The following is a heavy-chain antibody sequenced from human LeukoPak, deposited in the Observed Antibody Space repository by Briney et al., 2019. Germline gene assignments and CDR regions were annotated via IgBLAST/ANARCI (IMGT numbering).Heavy chain of an antibody. CDR2: ISGDGSDI. D-gene: IGHD1-20*01. CDR3: VSLGGITVTGPYDFDC. CDR1: GFTFSGNW. J-gene: IGHJ4*02. V-gene: IGHV3-74*03. Sequence: PGGSLGLSCVASGFTFSGNWMNWVRQAPGKGLVWVSRISGDGSDITYADSVKGRFTISRDNARNTLYLQMNSLRVEDTAVYYCVSLGGITVTGPYDFDCWGQGTVVTVSS.